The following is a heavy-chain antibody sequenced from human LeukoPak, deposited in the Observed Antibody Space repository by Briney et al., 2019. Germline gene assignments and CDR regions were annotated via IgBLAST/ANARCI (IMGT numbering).Heavy chain of an antibody. CDR1: GFTFSSYG. CDR3: AKDLTPGQTDYFDY. J-gene: IGHJ4*02. D-gene: IGHD3-9*01. V-gene: IGHV3-30*18. CDR2: ISYDGSNK. Sequence: GGSLRLSCAASGFTFSSYGMHWVRQAPGKGLEWVAVISYDGSNKYYADSVKGRFTISRDNSKNTLYLQMNSLRAEDTAVYYCAKDLTPGQTDYFDYWGQGTLVTVSS.